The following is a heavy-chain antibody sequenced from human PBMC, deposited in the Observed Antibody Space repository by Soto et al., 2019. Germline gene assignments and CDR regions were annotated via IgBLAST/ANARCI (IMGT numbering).Heavy chain of an antibody. CDR3: ESDWEWELPGY. J-gene: IGHJ4*02. V-gene: IGHV3-74*01. CDR1: GLTVSSYW. D-gene: IGHD1-26*01. Sequence: XGCLRLSFAASGLTVSSYWMHWVRQAPGKGLVWVSRINSDGSFTSYSDSVQGRFTISRDNAKNTLYLQMNSLRAEDTAVYYCESDWEWELPGYWGQGTLVTASS. CDR2: INSDGSFT.